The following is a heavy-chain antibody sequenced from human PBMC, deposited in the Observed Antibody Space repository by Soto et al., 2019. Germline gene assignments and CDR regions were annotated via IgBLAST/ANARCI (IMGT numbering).Heavy chain of an antibody. CDR2: INHSGST. D-gene: IGHD6-19*01. CDR1: GGSFSGYY. CDR3: ARGRGRSGGRSGWYLPYYYYGMDV. J-gene: IGHJ6*02. V-gene: IGHV4-34*01. Sequence: QVQLQQWGAGLLKPSETLSLTCAVYGGSFSGYYWSWIRQPPGKGLEWIGEINHSGSTNYNPSLKSRVTISVDTSKNQFSLKLSSVTAADTAVYYCARGRGRSGGRSGWYLPYYYYGMDVWGQGTTVTVSS.